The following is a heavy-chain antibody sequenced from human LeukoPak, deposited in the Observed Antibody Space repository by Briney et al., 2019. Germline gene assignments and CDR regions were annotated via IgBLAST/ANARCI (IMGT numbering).Heavy chain of an antibody. Sequence: SVNVSFKASGGTFSSYAISWVRQAPGQGLEWMGGIIPIFGTANYAQKFQGRVTITADESTSTAYMELSSLRSEDTAVYYCARDSSGWYRGFDPWGQGTLVTVSS. CDR3: ARDSSGWYRGFDP. CDR1: GGTFSSYA. CDR2: IIPIFGTA. D-gene: IGHD6-19*01. V-gene: IGHV1-69*13. J-gene: IGHJ5*02.